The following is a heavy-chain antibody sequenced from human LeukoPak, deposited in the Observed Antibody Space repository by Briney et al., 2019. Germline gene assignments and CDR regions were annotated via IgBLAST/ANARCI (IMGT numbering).Heavy chain of an antibody. CDR1: SGSINTSNFY. J-gene: IGHJ5*02. V-gene: IGHV4-39*01. D-gene: IGHD3-10*01. CDR3: ARQGTMTRGGYWLDP. Sequence: AETLSLTCTVSSGSINTSNFYWGWIRQPPGKGLESIGSVSHTGSTYSNPSLNSRVTISVDTSKNQFSLKLSSVTAADTAVYYCARQGTMTRGGYWLDPWGQGTLVTVSS. CDR2: VSHTGST.